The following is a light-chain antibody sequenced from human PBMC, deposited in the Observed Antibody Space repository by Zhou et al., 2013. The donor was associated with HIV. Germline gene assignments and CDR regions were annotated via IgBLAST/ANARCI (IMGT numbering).Light chain of an antibody. CDR1: SSDVGGYNL. J-gene: IGLJ1*01. V-gene: IGLV2-14*02. Sequence: QSALTQPASVSGSPGQSITISCTGTSSDVGGYNLVSWYQQHPGKAPKLLIYGVTKRPSGVSNRFSGSKSGNMASLTISGLQAEDEADYYCSSYSATSKTYLFGTGTKVTVL. CDR3: SSYSATSKTYL. CDR2: GVT.